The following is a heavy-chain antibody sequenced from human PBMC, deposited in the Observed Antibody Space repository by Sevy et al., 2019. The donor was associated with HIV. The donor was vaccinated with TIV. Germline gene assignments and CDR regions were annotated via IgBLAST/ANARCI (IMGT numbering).Heavy chain of an antibody. D-gene: IGHD6-19*01. CDR2: IYSGGST. Sequence: GGSLRLSCAASGFTVSSNYMSWVRQAPGKGLEWVLVIYSGGSTYYADSVKGRFTISRDNSKNTLYLQMNSLRAEDTAVYYCARDEVTVAGNYYFDYWGQGTLVTVSS. V-gene: IGHV3-53*01. J-gene: IGHJ4*02. CDR1: GFTVSSNY. CDR3: ARDEVTVAGNYYFDY.